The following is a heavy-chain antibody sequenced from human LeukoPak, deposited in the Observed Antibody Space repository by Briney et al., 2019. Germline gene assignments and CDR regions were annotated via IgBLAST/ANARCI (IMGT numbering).Heavy chain of an antibody. D-gene: IGHD6-6*01. V-gene: IGHV1-18*04. CDR1: GYTFTSYG. J-gene: IGHJ4*02. CDR2: ISPYNENT. CDR3: AREPYSSSSDY. Sequence: GASVKVSCKASGYTFTSYGITWVRQAPGQGLEWMGWISPYNENTNYAQKLQGRVTMTTDTSTSTAYMELRSLRSDDTAVYYCAREPYSSSSDYWGQGTLVTVSS.